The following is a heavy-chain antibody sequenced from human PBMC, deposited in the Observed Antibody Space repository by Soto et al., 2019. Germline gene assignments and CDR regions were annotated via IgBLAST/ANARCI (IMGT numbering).Heavy chain of an antibody. J-gene: IGHJ4*02. CDR1: GGSISSGGYS. CDR2: IYHSGST. Sequence: PSETLSLTCAVSGGSISSGGYSWSWIRQPPGKGLEWIGYIYHSGSTYYNPSLKSRVTISVDRSKNQFSLKLSSVTAADTAVYYCARGVRGVPIDYWGQGTLVTVSS. V-gene: IGHV4-30-2*01. D-gene: IGHD3-10*01. CDR3: ARGVRGVPIDY.